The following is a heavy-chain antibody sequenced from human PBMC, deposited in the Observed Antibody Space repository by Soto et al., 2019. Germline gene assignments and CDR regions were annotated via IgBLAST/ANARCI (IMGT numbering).Heavy chain of an antibody. V-gene: IGHV3-23*01. Sequence: EVQLLESGGGLVQTGGSLRLSCAAYGFTFSSYAMSWVRQAPGKGLEWVSAISGSGGSTYYADSVKGRFTISRDNSKNTLYRQMNSLRPEDTAVYYCAKAPERYYNDSSGYNNYWGQGTLVTVSS. J-gene: IGHJ4*02. CDR1: GFTFSSYA. CDR2: ISGSGGST. CDR3: AKAPERYYNDSSGYNNY. D-gene: IGHD3-22*01.